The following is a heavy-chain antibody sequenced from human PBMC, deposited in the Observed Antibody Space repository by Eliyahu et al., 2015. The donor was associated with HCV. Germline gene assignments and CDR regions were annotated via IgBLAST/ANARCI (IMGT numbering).Heavy chain of an antibody. CDR3: TKDTNPGGADV. J-gene: IGHJ6*02. Sequence: EVQLVESGGGLVQPGRSLRLXCVASGFTFHDXAMXWVRQAPGKGLEWVSGIYXNSGGTGYADSVKGRFTISRDNAKNSVYLQMXSLRAEDTALYXCTKDTNPGGADVWGQGTTVTVSS. D-gene: IGHD3-10*01. CDR1: GFTFHDXA. CDR2: IYXNSGGT. V-gene: IGHV3-9*01.